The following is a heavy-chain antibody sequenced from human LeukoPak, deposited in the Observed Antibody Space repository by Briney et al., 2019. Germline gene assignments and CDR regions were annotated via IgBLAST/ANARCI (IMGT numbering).Heavy chain of an antibody. Sequence: GGSLRLSCAPSGFTFSSYWMHWVRQAPGKGLVWVSRIYTDGSSTSYADSVKGRFTISRDNAKNTLYLQMNSLRAEDTDVYYCARVVVVAVGDLDAFDIWGQGTMVSVSS. V-gene: IGHV3-74*01. CDR1: GFTFSSYW. J-gene: IGHJ3*02. D-gene: IGHD2-15*01. CDR3: ARVVVVAVGDLDAFDI. CDR2: IYTDGSST.